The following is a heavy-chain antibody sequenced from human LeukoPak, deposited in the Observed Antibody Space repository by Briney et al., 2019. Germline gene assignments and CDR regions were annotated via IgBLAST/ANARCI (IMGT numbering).Heavy chain of an antibody. J-gene: IGHJ6*02. D-gene: IGHD6-6*01. CDR1: GYTFTDYY. CDR2: INPNSGGT. V-gene: IGHV1-2*02. Sequence: ASVKVSCKASGYTFTDYYIHWVRQAPGQGLEWMGWINPNSGGTNYALKFQGRVTMTRDTSISTVCMELSRLRSDDTAVYYCARVRLAGNYYDYGMDVWGQGSTVTVSS. CDR3: ARVRLAGNYYDYGMDV.